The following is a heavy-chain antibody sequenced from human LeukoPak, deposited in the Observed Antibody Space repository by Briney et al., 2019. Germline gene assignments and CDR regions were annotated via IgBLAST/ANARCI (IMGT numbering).Heavy chain of an antibody. V-gene: IGHV4-59*01. CDR2: IYYSGIT. D-gene: IGHD3-10*02. Sequence: SETLSLTCTVSGGSISGYYWRWLRQPPGKGLEGIGYIYYSGITTYNPSLKSRVTTPIDTSKNQFSLKLTSVTAADTAVYYCARHVRGVITDAFDIWGQGTMVTVSS. CDR1: GGSISGYY. CDR3: ARHVRGVITDAFDI. J-gene: IGHJ3*02.